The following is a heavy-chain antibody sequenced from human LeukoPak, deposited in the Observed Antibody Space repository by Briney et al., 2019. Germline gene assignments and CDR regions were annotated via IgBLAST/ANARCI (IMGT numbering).Heavy chain of an antibody. V-gene: IGHV4-34*01. Sequence: SETLSLTCAVYGGSFSGYYWSWISHPPGNGLEWIGEINHSGSTNYNPSLKSRVTISVDTSKNQFSLKLSSVTAADTAVYYCAGYYDSSGYYDYWGQGTLVTVSS. J-gene: IGHJ4*02. CDR1: GGSFSGYY. CDR2: INHSGST. D-gene: IGHD3-22*01. CDR3: AGYYDSSGYYDY.